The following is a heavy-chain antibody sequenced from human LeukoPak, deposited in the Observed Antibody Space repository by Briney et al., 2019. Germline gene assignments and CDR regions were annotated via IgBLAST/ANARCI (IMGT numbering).Heavy chain of an antibody. Sequence: GGSLRLSCAASGFTFSSYAMSWVRQAPGKGLEWVSAISGSGTSTYYADSVKGRFAISRDNSKNTLYLQMNSLRAEDTAVYYCAKGGFYDSSGYYHGAFDVWGQGTMVTVSS. CDR1: GFTFSSYA. V-gene: IGHV3-23*01. CDR2: ISGSGTST. D-gene: IGHD3-22*01. CDR3: AKGGFYDSSGYYHGAFDV. J-gene: IGHJ3*01.